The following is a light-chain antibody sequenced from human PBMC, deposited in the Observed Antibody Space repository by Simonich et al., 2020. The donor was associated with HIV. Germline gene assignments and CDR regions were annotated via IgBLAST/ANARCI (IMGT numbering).Light chain of an antibody. CDR2: AAS. CDR3: QQYDDFPIS. J-gene: IGKJ5*01. V-gene: IGKV1-33*01. CDR1: RDISKH. Sequence: DIQMTQSPSSLSASVGNKFTITCEAGRDISKHLNWYQQKPGKAPKRLIYAASHLETGVPSRFSVSGSGTDFIFSIRSLQPEDFATYSCQQYDDFPISFGQGTRLEI.